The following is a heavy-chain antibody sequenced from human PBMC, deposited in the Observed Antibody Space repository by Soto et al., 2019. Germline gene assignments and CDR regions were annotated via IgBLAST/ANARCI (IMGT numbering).Heavy chain of an antibody. CDR1: GYTFTSYG. D-gene: IGHD1-26*01. V-gene: IGHV1-18*01. Sequence: ASVKVSCKASGYTFTSYGISWVRQAPGQGLEWMGWISAYNGNTNYAQKLQGRVTMTTDTSTSTAYMELRSLRSDDTAVYYCARVEYSGSYYVRPTDYWGQGTLVTVSS. CDR3: ARVEYSGSYYVRPTDY. J-gene: IGHJ4*02. CDR2: ISAYNGNT.